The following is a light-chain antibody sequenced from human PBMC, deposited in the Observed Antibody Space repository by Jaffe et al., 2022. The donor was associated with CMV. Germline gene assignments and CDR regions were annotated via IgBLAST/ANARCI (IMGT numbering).Light chain of an antibody. CDR1: NIRNKN. CDR3: QVWDGSNLHVV. CDR2: YNH. V-gene: IGLV3-21*01. J-gene: IGLJ2*01. Sequence: SYVLTQPPSVSVAPGKTATIPCGGNNIRNKNVHWYQQKPGRAPVLVIYYNHDRPSGIPERFSGSNSGNTATLTISRVEAGDEADYYCQVWDGSNLHVVFGGGTKLTVL.